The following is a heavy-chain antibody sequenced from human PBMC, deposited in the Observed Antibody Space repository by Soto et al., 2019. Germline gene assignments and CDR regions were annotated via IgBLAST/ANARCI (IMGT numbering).Heavy chain of an antibody. Sequence: ASVKVSCKTSGYTFTGNYMHWVRQAPGQGLEWMAWINPKNAATKFAQKFQDRVTLTWDTSITTAYMELSRLTSDDTALFYCVPNHSDRSGYFQFWGQGTLVNVSS. V-gene: IGHV1-2*02. CDR2: INPKNAAT. D-gene: IGHD3-22*01. J-gene: IGHJ4*02. CDR1: GYTFTGNY. CDR3: VPNHSDRSGYFQF.